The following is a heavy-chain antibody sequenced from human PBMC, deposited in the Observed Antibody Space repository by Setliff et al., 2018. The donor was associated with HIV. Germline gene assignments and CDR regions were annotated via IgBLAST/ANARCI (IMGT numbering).Heavy chain of an antibody. CDR1: GFTFSSYA. CDR3: LVAVEEDV. CDR2: ISSSSSYI. Sequence: GGSLRLSCAASGFTFSSYAMSWVRQAPGKGLEWVSSISSSSSYIYYADSVKGRFTISRDNAKNSLYLQMSSLRAEDTAVYYCLVAVEEDVWGKGTTVTVSS. V-gene: IGHV3-21*01. D-gene: IGHD5-12*01. J-gene: IGHJ6*04.